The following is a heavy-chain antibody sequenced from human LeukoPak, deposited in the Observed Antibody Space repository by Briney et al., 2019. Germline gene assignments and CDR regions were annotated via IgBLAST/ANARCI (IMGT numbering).Heavy chain of an antibody. CDR2: IFYSGST. CDR1: GVSISSSSYY. V-gene: IGHV4-39*07. Sequence: SETLSLTCTVSGVSISSSSYYWGWIRQPPGKGLEWIGSIFYSGSTYYNPSLKGRFTISVDTSKNQFSLRLSSVTAADTAVYYCARYYRPAYYFDYWGQGTLVTVSS. D-gene: IGHD2/OR15-2a*01. CDR3: ARYYRPAYYFDY. J-gene: IGHJ4*02.